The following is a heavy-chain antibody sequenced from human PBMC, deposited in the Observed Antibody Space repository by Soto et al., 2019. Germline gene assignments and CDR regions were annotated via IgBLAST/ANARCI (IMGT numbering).Heavy chain of an antibody. CDR3: ARDSAYCGGDCSKTIWYFDL. CDR1: GGSISSGGYY. CDR2: IYYSGST. D-gene: IGHD2-21*02. Sequence: PSETLSLTCTVSGGSISSGGYYWSWIRQHPGKGLEWIGCIYYSGSTYYNPSLKSRVTISVDTSKNQFSLKLSSVTAADTAVYYCARDSAYCGGDCSKTIWYFDLWGRGTRVTVS. V-gene: IGHV4-31*03. J-gene: IGHJ2*01.